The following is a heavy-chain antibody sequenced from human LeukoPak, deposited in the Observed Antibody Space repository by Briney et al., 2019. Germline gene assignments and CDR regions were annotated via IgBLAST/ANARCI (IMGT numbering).Heavy chain of an antibody. J-gene: IGHJ4*02. V-gene: IGHV3-15*07. CDR2: VKSKSDGGTA. D-gene: IGHD4-17*01. Sequence: PSETLSLTCTVSGGSIRSYYWHWIRQPPGKGLEWVGRVKSKSDGGTAEYAAPVKGRFTISRDDSKNTLYVQMSSLKIEDTALYYCTPGGKDYVHWGQGTLVTVS. CDR3: TPGGKDYVH. CDR1: GGSIRSYY.